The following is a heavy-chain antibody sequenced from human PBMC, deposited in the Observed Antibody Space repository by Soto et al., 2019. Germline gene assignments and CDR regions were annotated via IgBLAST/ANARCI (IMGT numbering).Heavy chain of an antibody. Sequence: VQLVESGGGLVQPGGSLRLSCAASGFTFSSYWMHWVRQAPGKGLVWVSRINSDGSSTSYADSVKGRFTISRDNAKNTLYLQMNSLRAEDTAVYYCARPRIAARRSSAFDIWGQGTMVTVSS. D-gene: IGHD6-6*01. CDR1: GFTFSSYW. CDR2: INSDGSST. V-gene: IGHV3-74*01. J-gene: IGHJ3*02. CDR3: ARPRIAARRSSAFDI.